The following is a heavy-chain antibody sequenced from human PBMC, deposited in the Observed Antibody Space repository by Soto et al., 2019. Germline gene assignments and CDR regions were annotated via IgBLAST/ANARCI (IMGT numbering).Heavy chain of an antibody. CDR3: ARRYKDGRRDCISTSCVFDP. J-gene: IGHJ5*02. V-gene: IGHV3-30-3*01. D-gene: IGHD2-2*01. Sequence: QVQLVESGGGVVQPGRSLRLSCAASGFTFSTYAMHWVRQAPGKGLEWVAVISYDGNNKYYADSVKGRFTISRDNSKNTLYLQMNSLRAEDTAVYYCARRYKDGRRDCISTSCVFDPWGQGTLVTVSS. CDR1: GFTFSTYA. CDR2: ISYDGNNK.